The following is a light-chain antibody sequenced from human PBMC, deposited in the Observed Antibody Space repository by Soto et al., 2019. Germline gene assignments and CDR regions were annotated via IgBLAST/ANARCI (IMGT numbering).Light chain of an antibody. CDR2: AAS. CDR3: QQYGNSPAIT. CDR1: QSVSASY. V-gene: IGKV3-20*01. Sequence: EIVLTQSPGTLSLSPGKRATLSCRASQSVSASYLAWYQQKPGQAPRLLIYAASSRATGIPDRFSGSGSGTDFTLTVSRLEPEDFAVYYCQQYGNSPAITFGQGTRLDIK. J-gene: IGKJ5*01.